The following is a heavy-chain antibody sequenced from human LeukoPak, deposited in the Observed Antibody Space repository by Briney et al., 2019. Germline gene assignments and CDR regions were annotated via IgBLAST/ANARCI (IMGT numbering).Heavy chain of an antibody. CDR3: ARDLAPDDAFDI. CDR1: GYTFTSYY. J-gene: IGHJ3*02. D-gene: IGHD1-14*01. Sequence: ASVKVSCKASGYTFTSYYMHWERQAPGQGLEWMGWINPNSGGTNYAQKFQGRVTMTRDTSISTAYMELSRLRSDDTAVYYCARDLAPDDAFDIWGQGTMVTVSS. V-gene: IGHV1-2*02. CDR2: INPNSGGT.